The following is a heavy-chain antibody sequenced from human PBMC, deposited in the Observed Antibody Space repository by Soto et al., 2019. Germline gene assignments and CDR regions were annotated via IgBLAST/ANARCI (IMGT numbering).Heavy chain of an antibody. CDR1: GFTVSSNY. V-gene: IGHV3-66*01. CDR3: ARDEGSGSYLYDY. J-gene: IGHJ4*02. D-gene: IGHD3-10*01. Sequence: EVQLVESGGGLVQPGGSLRLSCAASGFTVSSNYMSWVRQAPGKVLEWVSVIYSGGSTYYADSVKGRCTISRDNSKNTLYLQMNSLRAEDTAVYYCARDEGSGSYLYDYWGQGTLVTVSS. CDR2: IYSGGST.